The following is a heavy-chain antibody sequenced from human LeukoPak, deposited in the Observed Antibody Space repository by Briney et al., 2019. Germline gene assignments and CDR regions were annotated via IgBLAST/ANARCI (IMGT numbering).Heavy chain of an antibody. D-gene: IGHD3-9*01. CDR1: GFTFSNYE. V-gene: IGHV3-48*03. Sequence: PGGSLRLSCAASGFTFSNYEMNWVRQAPGKGLEWVSYISSSGSTIYYADSVKGRFTISRDNAKNSLYLQMNSLRAEDTAVYYCARDGVRGYGIFAFDIWGQGTMVTVSS. CDR3: ARDGVRGYGIFAFDI. J-gene: IGHJ3*02. CDR2: ISSSGSTI.